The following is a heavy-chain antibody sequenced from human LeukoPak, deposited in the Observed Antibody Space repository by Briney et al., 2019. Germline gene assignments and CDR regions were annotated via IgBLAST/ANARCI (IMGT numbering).Heavy chain of an antibody. D-gene: IGHD4/OR15-4a*01. CDR1: GYTSTVHY. V-gene: IGHV1-2*02. CDR3: ARDHDYGPDY. CDR2: IKPDSGAT. J-gene: IGHJ4*02. Sequence: GASLKVSCKASGYTSTVHYLHWLRQAPGQGLEWMGWIKPDSGATNFAQNFQGRVTMTSDTSINTAYMELSSLTSDDTAMYYCARDHDYGPDYWGQGTLVTVSA.